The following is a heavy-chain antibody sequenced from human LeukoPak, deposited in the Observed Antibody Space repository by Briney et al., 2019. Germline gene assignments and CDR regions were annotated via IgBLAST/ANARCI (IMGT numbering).Heavy chain of an antibody. D-gene: IGHD4-17*01. V-gene: IGHV3-66*01. Sequence: GGSLRLSCAASGFTVSSNYMSWVRQAPGKGLEWVSVIYSGGSTYYADSVKGRFTISRDNSKNTLYLQMNSLRAEDTAVYYCARDGRNYGDYPDYWGQGTLVTVSS. J-gene: IGHJ4*02. CDR1: GFTVSSNY. CDR2: IYSGGST. CDR3: ARDGRNYGDYPDY.